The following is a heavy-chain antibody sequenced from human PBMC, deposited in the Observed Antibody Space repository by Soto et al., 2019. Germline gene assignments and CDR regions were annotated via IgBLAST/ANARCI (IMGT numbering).Heavy chain of an antibody. D-gene: IGHD3-3*02. Sequence: PSETLSLTCTVSGGSISPYYWSWVRQPPGKGLEWIGYISYTGSTNYNPSLKSRVTMSVGTSKNQFSLRLSSVTAADTAVYYCARDRLASTGWPEAWGQGTLVTVSS. J-gene: IGHJ5*02. CDR1: GGSISPYY. V-gene: IGHV4-59*01. CDR2: ISYTGST. CDR3: ARDRLASTGWPEA.